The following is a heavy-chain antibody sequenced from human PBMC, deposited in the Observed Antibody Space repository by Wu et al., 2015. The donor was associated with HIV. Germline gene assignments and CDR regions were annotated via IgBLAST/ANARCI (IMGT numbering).Heavy chain of an antibody. CDR1: GGTFSSYA. J-gene: IGHJ6*03. Sequence: QVQLVQSGAEVKKPGSSVKVSCKASGGTFSSYAISWVRQAPGQGLEWMGGIIPIFGTANYAQKFQGRVTITADESTSTAYMELSSLRSEDTAVYYCARARFFGSGSYYGAGYYYYMDVWGKGTTVTVSS. D-gene: IGHD3-10*01. CDR3: ARARFFGSGSYYGAGYYYYMDV. CDR2: IIPIFGTA. V-gene: IGHV1-69*12.